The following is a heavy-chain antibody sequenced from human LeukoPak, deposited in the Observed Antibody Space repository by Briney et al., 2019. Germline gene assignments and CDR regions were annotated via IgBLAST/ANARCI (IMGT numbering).Heavy chain of an antibody. CDR1: GGSISSNNW. Sequence: SETLSLTCAVSGGSISSNNWWSWVRQPPGKGLEWIGEIYHSGSTNYNPSLKSRVTISVDKSKNQFSLKLSSVTAADTAVYYCASGPMVRGVRWGFDYWGQGTLVTVSS. CDR2: IYHSGST. D-gene: IGHD3-10*01. J-gene: IGHJ4*02. CDR3: ASGPMVRGVRWGFDY. V-gene: IGHV4-4*02.